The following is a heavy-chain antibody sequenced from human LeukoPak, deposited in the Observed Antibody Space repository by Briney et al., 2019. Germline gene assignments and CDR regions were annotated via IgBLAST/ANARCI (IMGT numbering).Heavy chain of an antibody. CDR1: GFTFSSYG. Sequence: GGSLRLSCAASGFTFSSYGMSWVRQAPGKGLEWVSAISATGGTTYYADSVKGRFTISRDNSKNSLYLQMNSLRAEDTAVYYCARDPYSSSSFDYWGQGTLVTVSS. CDR3: ARDPYSSSSFDY. D-gene: IGHD6-6*01. CDR2: ISATGGTT. J-gene: IGHJ4*02. V-gene: IGHV3-23*01.